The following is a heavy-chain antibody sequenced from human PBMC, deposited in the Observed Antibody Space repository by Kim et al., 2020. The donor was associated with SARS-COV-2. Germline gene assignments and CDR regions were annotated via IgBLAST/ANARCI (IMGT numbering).Heavy chain of an antibody. CDR2: IYSGGST. D-gene: IGHD6-19*01. J-gene: IGHJ3*02. CDR1: GFSVSSNY. Sequence: GGSLRLSCAASGFSVSSNYMSWVRQAPGKGLEWVSVIYSGGSTYYADSVKGRFTISRQNSKNTVYLQMSSLRAEDTAVYYCARGFSSSGWYFAFDIWGQG. V-gene: IGHV3-53*01. CDR3: ARGFSSSGWYFAFDI.